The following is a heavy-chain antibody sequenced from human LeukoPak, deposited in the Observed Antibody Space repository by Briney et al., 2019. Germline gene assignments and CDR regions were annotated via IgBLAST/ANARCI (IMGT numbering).Heavy chain of an antibody. CDR3: ARGTTYYYGSGSYYNDY. Sequence: SETLSLTCAVYGGSFSGYYWSWIRQPPGMGLEWIGEINHSGSTNYNPSLESRVTISVDTSKNQFSLKLSSVTAADTAVYYCARGTTYYYGSGSYYNDYWGQGTLVTVSS. CDR1: GGSFSGYY. D-gene: IGHD3-10*01. J-gene: IGHJ4*02. V-gene: IGHV4-34*01. CDR2: INHSGST.